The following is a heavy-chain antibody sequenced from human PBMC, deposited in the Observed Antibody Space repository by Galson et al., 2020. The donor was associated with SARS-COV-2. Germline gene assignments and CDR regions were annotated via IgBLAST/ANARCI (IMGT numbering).Heavy chain of an antibody. V-gene: IGHV5-51*01. CDR2: IYPGHSVT. D-gene: IGHD1-26*01. CDR1: GYSYSKFW. Sequence: KIGESLKIYCTASGYSYSKFWITWVRQMPGKGLEWMGAIYPGHSVTVYSPSFRGQVTISVDMSIRTASLQWASLQASDTAVYYCARDVNWSYDYWGQGTLVSVSS. J-gene: IGHJ4*02. CDR3: ARDVNWSYDY.